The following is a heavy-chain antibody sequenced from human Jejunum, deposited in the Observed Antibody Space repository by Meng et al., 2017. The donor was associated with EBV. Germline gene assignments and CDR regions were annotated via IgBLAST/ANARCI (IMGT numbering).Heavy chain of an antibody. CDR1: GCSCSTASYY. V-gene: IGHV4-61*01. D-gene: IGHD2-15*01. CDR3: ARDPNPGYCSGGSCYD. J-gene: IGHJ4*02. Sequence: QQQRSGPGLVTPSDTLSLTCTVSGCSCSTASYYWSWIRQPPGKGLEWIGNIYYIGNTTYNPSLKSRVTISVDTSKNQFSLRLSPVTAADTAMYYCARDPNPGYCSGGSCYDWGQGTLVTVSS. CDR2: IYYIGNT.